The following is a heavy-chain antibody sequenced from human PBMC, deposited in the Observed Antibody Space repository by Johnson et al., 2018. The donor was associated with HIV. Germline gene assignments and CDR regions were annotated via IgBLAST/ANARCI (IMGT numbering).Heavy chain of an antibody. CDR2: MWYDGSNK. CDR3: ARGRMHFLEGGAFDI. V-gene: IGHV3-30*19. D-gene: IGHD3-3*01. CDR1: GFTFSTYG. Sequence: VQLVESGGGVVQPGRSLRLSCAASGFTFSTYGMHWVRQAPGKGLEWVAVMWYDGSNKYYANSVKGRFTISRDNSKNTLYLQMNSLRTEDTAVYHCARGRMHFLEGGAFDIWGQGTMVTVSS. J-gene: IGHJ3*02.